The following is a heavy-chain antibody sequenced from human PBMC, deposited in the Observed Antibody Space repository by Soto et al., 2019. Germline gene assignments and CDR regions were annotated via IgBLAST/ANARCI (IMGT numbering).Heavy chain of an antibody. D-gene: IGHD6-13*01. CDR3: AKGGSSWYGMDV. V-gene: IGHV3-30-3*01. CDR1: GFTFSTYT. Sequence: PGGSLRLSCAASGFTFSTYTLHWVRQAPGKGLAWVALISYDGSNKYYADSVKGRFTISRDNSKNTLYLQMNSLRAEDTAVYYCAKGGSSWYGMDVWGQGTTVTVSS. CDR2: ISYDGSNK. J-gene: IGHJ6*02.